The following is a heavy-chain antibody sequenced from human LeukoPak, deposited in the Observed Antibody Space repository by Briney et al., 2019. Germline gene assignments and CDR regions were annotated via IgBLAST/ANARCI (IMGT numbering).Heavy chain of an antibody. V-gene: IGHV3-21*01. Sequence: GGSLRLSCAASEFIFGAYWMTWVRQAPGKGLEWVSSISMRTNNIYYADSVKGRFTISRDNAKNSLYLQMDSLRADDTAMYYCARGGIAVQRRDVFDIWGQGTMVTVSS. CDR3: ARGGIAVQRRDVFDI. D-gene: IGHD6-19*01. CDR2: ISMRTNNI. CDR1: EFIFGAYW. J-gene: IGHJ3*02.